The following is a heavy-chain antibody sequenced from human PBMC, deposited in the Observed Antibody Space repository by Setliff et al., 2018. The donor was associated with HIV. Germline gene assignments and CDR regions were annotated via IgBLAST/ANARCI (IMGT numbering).Heavy chain of an antibody. D-gene: IGHD3-10*01. V-gene: IGHV1-8*02. CDR2: MMPSSGNT. Sequence: ASVKVSCKASGGTFSSYAISWVRQAPGQGLEWMGWMMPSSGNTGYAQKFQGRLTMTRNTSISTAYMELSGLISEDAAVYYCARVRSYGSAYDAFDVWGPGTMVTVSS. J-gene: IGHJ3*01. CDR1: GGTFSSYA. CDR3: ARVRSYGSAYDAFDV.